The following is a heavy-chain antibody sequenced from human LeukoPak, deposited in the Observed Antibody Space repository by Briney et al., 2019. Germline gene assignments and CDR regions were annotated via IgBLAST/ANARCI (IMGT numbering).Heavy chain of an antibody. J-gene: IGHJ4*02. Sequence: GGSLRLSCAASGFTFSSYAMSWVRQAPGKGLEWVSAISGSGGSTYYAASVKGRFTISRDNSKNTLYLQMNSLRAEDTAVYYCAKDGSNYDILTGSLPFDYWGQGTLVTVSS. CDR1: GFTFSSYA. CDR2: ISGSGGST. V-gene: IGHV3-23*01. CDR3: AKDGSNYDILTGSLPFDY. D-gene: IGHD3-9*01.